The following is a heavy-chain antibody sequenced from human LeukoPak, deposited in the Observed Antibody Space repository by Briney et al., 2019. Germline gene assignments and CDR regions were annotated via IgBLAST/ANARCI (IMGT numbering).Heavy chain of an antibody. CDR2: FDPEDGET. CDR1: GYTLTELS. Sequence: ASVKVSCKVSGYTLTELSMHWVRQAPGKGLEWMGGFDPEDGETIYAQKFQGRVTMTEDTSTDTACMELSSLRSEDTAVYYCATDCSSTSCYSWFDPWGQGTLVTVSS. V-gene: IGHV1-24*01. J-gene: IGHJ5*02. D-gene: IGHD2-2*02. CDR3: ATDCSSTSCYSWFDP.